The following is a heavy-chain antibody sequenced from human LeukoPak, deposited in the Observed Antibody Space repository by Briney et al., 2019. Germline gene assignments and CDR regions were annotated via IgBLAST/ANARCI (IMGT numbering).Heavy chain of an antibody. V-gene: IGHV1-2*02. Sequence: ASVKVSCKASGYSFTGYYMHWVRQAPGQGLEWMGWINPNSGGTNYAQKFQGRVTMTRDTSISTAYMELSRLRSDDTAVYYCARGNGATIYYYYYYMDVWGKGTTVTISS. D-gene: IGHD5-12*01. J-gene: IGHJ6*03. CDR3: ARGNGATIYYYYYYMDV. CDR1: GYSFTGYY. CDR2: INPNSGGT.